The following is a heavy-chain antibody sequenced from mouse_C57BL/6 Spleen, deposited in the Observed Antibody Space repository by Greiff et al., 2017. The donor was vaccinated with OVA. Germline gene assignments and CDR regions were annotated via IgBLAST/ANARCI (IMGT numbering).Heavy chain of an antibody. CDR2: INPNNGGT. J-gene: IGHJ3*01. V-gene: IGHV1-18*01. CDR1: GYTFTDYN. D-gene: IGHD1-1*01. CDR3: ARVGTYYDGSSYVAWFAY. Sequence: VQLQQSGPELVKPGASVKIPCKASGYTFTDYNMDWVKQSHGKSLEWIGDINPNNGGTIYNQKFKGKATLTVDKSSSTAYMELRSLTSEDTAVYYCARVGTYYDGSSYVAWFAYWGQGTLVTVSA.